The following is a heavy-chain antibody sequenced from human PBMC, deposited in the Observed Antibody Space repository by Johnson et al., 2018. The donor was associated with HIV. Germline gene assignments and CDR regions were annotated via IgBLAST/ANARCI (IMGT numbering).Heavy chain of an antibody. V-gene: IGHV3-7*05. J-gene: IGHJ3*02. CDR1: GFTFSSYW. CDR3: ARDGIYSSPWDAFDI. Sequence: EQLVESGGGLVQPGGSLRLSCAASGFTFSSYWMSWVRQAPGKGLEWVANITEDGSEEYYVDSMEGRFTISRDNAKNSLYLQIDSLRAEDTAVYYCARDGIYSSPWDAFDIWGQGTMVTVSS. D-gene: IGHD6-19*01. CDR2: ITEDGSEE.